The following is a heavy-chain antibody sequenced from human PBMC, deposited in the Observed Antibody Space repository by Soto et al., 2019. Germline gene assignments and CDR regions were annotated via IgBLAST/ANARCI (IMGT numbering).Heavy chain of an antibody. J-gene: IGHJ6*02. CDR3: ARRLSGPKEEYNAYYFYGLDV. CDR1: GYSFTTHW. Sequence: GESLKISCQGSGYSFTTHWITWVRQTPGKGLEWMGRIDPSNSYINYSPSFQGHVPISVDRSISTAYLQWSRLAASDNAIYYCARRLSGPKEEYNAYYFYGLDVWGQGTKVTVSS. D-gene: IGHD1-1*01. CDR2: IDPSNSYI. V-gene: IGHV5-10-1*01.